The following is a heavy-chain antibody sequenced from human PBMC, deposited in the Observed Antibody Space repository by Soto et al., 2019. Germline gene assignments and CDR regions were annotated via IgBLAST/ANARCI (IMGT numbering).Heavy chain of an antibody. D-gene: IGHD1-26*01. Sequence: SVKVSCKASGGTFSSYAIGWVRQAPGQGLEWMGGIIPIFGTANYAQKFQGRVTITADKSTSTAYMELSSLRSEDTAVYYCARAIVGATERYYFDYWGQGTLVTVSS. CDR3: ARAIVGATERYYFDY. V-gene: IGHV1-69*06. CDR1: GGTFSSYA. J-gene: IGHJ4*02. CDR2: IIPIFGTA.